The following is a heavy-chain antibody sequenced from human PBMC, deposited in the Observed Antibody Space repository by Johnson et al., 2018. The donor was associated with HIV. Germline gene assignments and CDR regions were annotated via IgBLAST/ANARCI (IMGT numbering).Heavy chain of an antibody. V-gene: IGHV3-7*04. J-gene: IGHJ3*02. CDR3: ARDDCTAGICYNAFDI. CDR2: IHQDGSEN. D-gene: IGHD2-8*02. CDR1: GFTFGNYW. Sequence: VQLVESGGGLVQPGGSLRLSCAASGFTFGNYWMSWVRQAPGKGLEWVANIHQDGSENYDVESVQGGFTISRDNAKKSLYPQINSLRAEDTAVYYCARDDCTAGICYNAFDIWGQGTMVTVSS.